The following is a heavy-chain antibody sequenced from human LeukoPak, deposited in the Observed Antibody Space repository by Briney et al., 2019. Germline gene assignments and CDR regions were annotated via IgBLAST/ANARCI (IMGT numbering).Heavy chain of an antibody. D-gene: IGHD6-13*01. Sequence: GGSLRLSCAASGFTFDDYAMHWVRQAPGKGLEWVSGITWNSGNIVYADSVKGRFTISRDNAKNSLYLQMDSPRAEDTALYYCAKDTPGMGFDYWGQGTPVTVSS. V-gene: IGHV3-9*01. CDR3: AKDTPGMGFDY. CDR1: GFTFDDYA. J-gene: IGHJ4*02. CDR2: ITWNSGNI.